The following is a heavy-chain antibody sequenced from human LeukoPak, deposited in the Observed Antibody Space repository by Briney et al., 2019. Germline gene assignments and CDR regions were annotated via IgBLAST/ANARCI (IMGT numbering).Heavy chain of an antibody. V-gene: IGHV3-23*01. CDR2: ISGSGGST. D-gene: IGHD3-9*01. J-gene: IGHJ4*02. Sequence: GGSLRPSCAASGFTFSSYAMSWVRQAPGKGLEWVSAISGSGGSTYYADSVKGRFTISRDNSKNTLYLQMNSLRAEDTAVYYCAKTRYFDWLLSDYWGQGTLVTVSS. CDR1: GFTFSSYA. CDR3: AKTRYFDWLLSDY.